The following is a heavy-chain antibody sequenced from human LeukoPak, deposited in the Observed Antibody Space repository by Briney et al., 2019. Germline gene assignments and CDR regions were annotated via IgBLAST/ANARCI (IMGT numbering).Heavy chain of an antibody. V-gene: IGHV4-59*01. Sequence: SETLSLTCTVSGGSISSYYWSWIRQPPGKGLEWIGYIYYSGSTNYNPSLKSRVTISVDTSKNQFSLKLSSVTAADTAVYYCARGGHGSGPFDRWGQGTLVTVSS. CDR3: ARGGHGSGPFDR. J-gene: IGHJ5*02. D-gene: IGHD3-10*01. CDR1: GGSISSYY. CDR2: IYYSGST.